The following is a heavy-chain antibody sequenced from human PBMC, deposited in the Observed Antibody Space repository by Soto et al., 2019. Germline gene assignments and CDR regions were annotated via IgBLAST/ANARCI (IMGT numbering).Heavy chain of an antibody. CDR3: VAGGGADGDYALFDY. CDR1: GFTFSRYW. V-gene: IGHV3-74*01. Sequence: EVQLVESGGGLVQPGGSLRLSCAASGFTFSRYWIHWVRQAPGKGLVWVSRINSDGSSTSYADSVKGRFTVSRDNAKNSFYRKWNGLSPETRAVYYCVAGGGADGDYALFDYWGQGTLVTVSS. CDR2: INSDGSST. J-gene: IGHJ4*02. D-gene: IGHD4-17*01.